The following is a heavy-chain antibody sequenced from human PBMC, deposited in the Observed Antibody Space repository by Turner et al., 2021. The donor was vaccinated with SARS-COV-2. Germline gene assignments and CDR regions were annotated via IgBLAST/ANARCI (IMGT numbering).Heavy chain of an antibody. CDR3: AIDSGDFDY. D-gene: IGHD3-10*01. CDR1: GFTFSSYV. CDR2: ISYDGSNN. V-gene: IGHV3-30-3*01. J-gene: IGHJ4*02. Sequence: QVQLVESGGGMVQPGRSLRLSCAASGFTFSSYVMHWVRQAPGKGLEWVAVISYDGSNNYYADSLKGRFTISRDNSKNTLYLQMNSLRAEDTAVYYGAIDSGDFDYWGQGTLVTVSS.